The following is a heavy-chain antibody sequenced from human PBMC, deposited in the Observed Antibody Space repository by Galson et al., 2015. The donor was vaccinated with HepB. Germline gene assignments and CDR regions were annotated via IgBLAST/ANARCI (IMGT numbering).Heavy chain of an antibody. V-gene: IGHV1-2*02. J-gene: IGHJ4*02. Sequence: SVKVSCKASGYTFTGYYMHWVRQAPGQGLEWMGWINPNSSGTNYAQKFQGRVTMTRDTSISTAYMELSRLRSDDTAVYYCARDGYSNYALVYWGQGTLVTVSS. CDR1: GYTFTGYY. CDR3: ARDGYSNYALVY. CDR2: INPNSSGT. D-gene: IGHD4-11*01.